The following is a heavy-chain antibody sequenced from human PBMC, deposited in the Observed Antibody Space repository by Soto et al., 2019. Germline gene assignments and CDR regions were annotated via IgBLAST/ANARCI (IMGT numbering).Heavy chain of an antibody. CDR3: ARERDSSGYYFEY. CDR2: ISYDGSNK. Sequence: GGSLRLSCAASGFTFNSYAMHWARQAPGKGLEWVAVISYDGSNKYYADSVKGRFTISRDNSKNTLYLQMNSLRAEDTAVYYCARERDSSGYYFEYWGQGT. CDR1: GFTFNSYA. J-gene: IGHJ4*02. D-gene: IGHD3-22*01. V-gene: IGHV3-30-3*01.